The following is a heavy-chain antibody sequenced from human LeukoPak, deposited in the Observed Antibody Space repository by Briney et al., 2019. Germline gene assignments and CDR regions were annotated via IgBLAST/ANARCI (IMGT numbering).Heavy chain of an antibody. V-gene: IGHV4-4*02. CDR2: IYHSGST. CDR3: ARVVTMIVVVPDNSWFDP. Sequence: SETLFLTCAVSGGSISSSNWWIWVRQPPGKGLEWIGEIYHSGSTNYNPSLKSRVTISVDKSKNQFSLKLSSVTAADTAVYYCARVVTMIVVVPDNSWFDPWGQGTLVTVSS. D-gene: IGHD3-22*01. J-gene: IGHJ5*02. CDR1: GGSISSSNW.